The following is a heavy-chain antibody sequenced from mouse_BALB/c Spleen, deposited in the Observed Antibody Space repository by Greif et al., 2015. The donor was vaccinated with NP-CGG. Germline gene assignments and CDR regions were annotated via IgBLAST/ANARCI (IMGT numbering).Heavy chain of an antibody. V-gene: IGHV5-6-5*01. CDR3: ARVPTLNYVDY. CDR2: ISSGGST. J-gene: IGHJ2*01. Sequence: EVNVVESGGGLVKPGGSLKLSCAASGFTFSSYAMSWVRQTPEKRLEWVASISSGGSTYYPDSVKGRFTISRDNARSILYLQLSSLRSEDTAMYYCARVPTLNYVDYWGQGTTLTVSS. CDR1: GFTFSSYA.